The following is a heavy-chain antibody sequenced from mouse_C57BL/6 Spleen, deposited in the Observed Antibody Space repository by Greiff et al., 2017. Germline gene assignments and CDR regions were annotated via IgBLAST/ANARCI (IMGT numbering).Heavy chain of an antibody. CDR3: ARRSDDDRALDY. J-gene: IGHJ2*01. CDR2: IHPNSGST. CDR1: GYTFTSYW. Sequence: QVQLQQPGAELVKPGASVKLSCKASGYTFTSYWMHWVKQRPGQGLEWIGMIHPNSGSTNYNEKFKSKATLTVDKSSSTAYMQLSSRTSEDSAVYYCARRSDDDRALDYWGQGTTLTVSS. D-gene: IGHD2-4*01. V-gene: IGHV1-64*01.